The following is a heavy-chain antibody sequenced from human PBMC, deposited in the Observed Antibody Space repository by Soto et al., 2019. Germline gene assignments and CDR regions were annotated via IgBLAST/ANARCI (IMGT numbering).Heavy chain of an antibody. CDR3: ARTDKFNSQSSGWANRFDC. D-gene: IGHD6-19*01. CDR1: GFTFSNYA. Sequence: EMQLLESGGGLVQPGGSLRLFCAASGFTFSNYAMTWVRQAPGEGLEWVSTITPTGVTYYGDTVKGRFTISRDNSKSTLFLQMNSLRAEETAIYYCARTDKFNSQSSGWANRFDCWGQGTLVTVSS. V-gene: IGHV3-23*01. CDR2: ITPTGVT. J-gene: IGHJ4*02.